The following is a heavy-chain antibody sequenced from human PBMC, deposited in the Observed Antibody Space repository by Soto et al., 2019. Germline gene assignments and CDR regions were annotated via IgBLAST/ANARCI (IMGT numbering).Heavy chain of an antibody. CDR2: IYHSGST. CDR3: ARVPVTIGYGMDV. J-gene: IGHJ6*02. Sequence: QLQLQESGSGLVKPSQTLSLTCAVSGGSISSDNCSWSWIRQPPGKGLEWIGYIYHSGSTDYNPSLKRRASISVDKSRNPFSLKLSSVSPADAALYFCARVPVTIGYGMDVWGQGTTVTVSS. V-gene: IGHV4-30-2*01. CDR1: GGSISSDNCS. D-gene: IGHD3-9*01.